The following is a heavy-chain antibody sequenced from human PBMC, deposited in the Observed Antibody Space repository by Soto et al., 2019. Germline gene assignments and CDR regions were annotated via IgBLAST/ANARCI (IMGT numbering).Heavy chain of an antibody. CDR1: GGTFSSYA. J-gene: IGHJ4*02. D-gene: IGHD2-21*01. Sequence: SVKVSCKASGGTFSSYAISWVRQAPGQGLEWMGGIIPIFGTANYAQKFQGRVTTTADESTSTAYMELSSLRSEDTAVYYCARISLRGISDQSDYYFDYWGQGTLVTVSS. CDR2: IIPIFGTA. CDR3: ARISLRGISDQSDYYFDY. V-gene: IGHV1-69*13.